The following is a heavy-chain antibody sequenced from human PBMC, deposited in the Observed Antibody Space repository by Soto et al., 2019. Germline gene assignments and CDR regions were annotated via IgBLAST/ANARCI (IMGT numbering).Heavy chain of an antibody. CDR3: ARRPYYDFWSGYYPFDP. J-gene: IGHJ5*02. CDR2: INHSGST. V-gene: IGHV4-34*01. D-gene: IGHD3-3*01. CDR1: GGSFSGYY. Sequence: SETLSLTCAVYGGSFSGYYWSWIRQPPGKGLEWIGEINHSGSTNYNPSLKSRVTISVDTSKNQFSLKLSSVTAADTAVYYCARRPYYDFWSGYYPFDPWGQGTLVTVSS.